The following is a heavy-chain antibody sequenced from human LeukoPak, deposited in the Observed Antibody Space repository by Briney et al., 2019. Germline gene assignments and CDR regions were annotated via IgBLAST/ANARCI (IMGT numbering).Heavy chain of an antibody. CDR2: INTNTGNP. D-gene: IGHD6-13*01. CDR1: GYTFTSYA. CDR3: ARVYSSSWAYYYYYYMDV. J-gene: IGHJ6*03. Sequence: GASVKVSCKASGYTFTSYAMNWVRQAPGQGLEWMGWINTNTGNPTYAQGFTGRFVFSLDTSVSTAYLQISSLKAEDTAVYYCARVYSSSWAYYYYYYMDVWGKGTTVTVSS. V-gene: IGHV7-4-1*02.